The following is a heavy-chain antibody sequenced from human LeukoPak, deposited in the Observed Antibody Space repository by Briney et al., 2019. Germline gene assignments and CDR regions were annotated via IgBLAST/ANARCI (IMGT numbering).Heavy chain of an antibody. CDR1: GFTFSSYG. J-gene: IGHJ4*02. Sequence: PGGSLRLSCAASGFTFSSYGMHWVRQAPGKGLEWVAVISYDGSNKYYVDSVKGRFTISRDYGKNSLYLQMNSLRVEDTAVYYCAKLAKYFYGSETFYFFEHWGQGTPVTASS. D-gene: IGHD3-10*01. V-gene: IGHV3-30*18. CDR3: AKLAKYFYGSETFYFFEH. CDR2: ISYDGSNK.